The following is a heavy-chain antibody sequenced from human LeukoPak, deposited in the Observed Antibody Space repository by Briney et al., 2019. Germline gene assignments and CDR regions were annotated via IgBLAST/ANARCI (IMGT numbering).Heavy chain of an antibody. D-gene: IGHD3-9*01. V-gene: IGHV3-48*03. CDR2: ISASGGTI. J-gene: IGHJ6*02. Sequence: GGSLRLSCAASGFSFSTCEMPWVRQAPGKGLDWVSSISASGGTIYYADSVKGRFTISRDNAKNSLHLQMNGLRAEDTAVYYCARRLPPYYDVLTDYYYYYGMDVWGQGTTVTVSS. CDR3: ARRLPPYYDVLTDYYYYYGMDV. CDR1: GFSFSTCE.